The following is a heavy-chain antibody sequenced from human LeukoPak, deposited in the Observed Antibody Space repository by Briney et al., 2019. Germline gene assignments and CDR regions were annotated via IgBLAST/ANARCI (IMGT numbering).Heavy chain of an antibody. V-gene: IGHV4-59*12. CDR1: GLSISSYY. J-gene: IGHJ3*02. Sequence: PSETLSLTCTVSGLSISSYYWSWVRQPAGKGLEWIGFVYYSGSTNYSPSLKSRVTISVDTSKNQFSLKLSSVTAADTAVYYCARAPFYYYGSSAAAGAFDIWGQGTMVTVSS. CDR2: VYYSGST. D-gene: IGHD3-22*01. CDR3: ARAPFYYYGSSAAAGAFDI.